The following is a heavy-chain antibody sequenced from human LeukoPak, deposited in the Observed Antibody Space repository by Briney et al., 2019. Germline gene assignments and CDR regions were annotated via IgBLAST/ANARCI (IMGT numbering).Heavy chain of an antibody. CDR3: AREGSWFDY. J-gene: IGHJ4*02. CDR1: GFTFSDYY. CDR2: ISSSSSYT. V-gene: IGHV3-11*05. Sequence: GGSLRLSCVASGFTFSDYYMSWIRQAPGKGLEWVSYISSSSSYTNYADSVKGRFTISRDNAKNSLYLQMNSLRAEDTAVYYCAREGSWFDYWGQGTLVTVSS. D-gene: IGHD1-26*01.